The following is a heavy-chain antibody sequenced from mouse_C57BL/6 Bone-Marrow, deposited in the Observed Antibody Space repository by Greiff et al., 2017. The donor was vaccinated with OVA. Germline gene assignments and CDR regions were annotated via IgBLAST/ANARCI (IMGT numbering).Heavy chain of an antibody. Sequence: VKLQQSGAELARPVASVKLSCKASGYTFTSYGISWVKQRTGQGLEWIGEIYPRSGNTYYNEKFKGKATLTADKSSSTAYMELRSLTSEDSAVYFCAREDGYLAWFAYWGQGTLVTVSA. D-gene: IGHD2-3*01. CDR1: GYTFTSYG. CDR3: AREDGYLAWFAY. J-gene: IGHJ3*01. V-gene: IGHV1-81*01. CDR2: IYPRSGNT.